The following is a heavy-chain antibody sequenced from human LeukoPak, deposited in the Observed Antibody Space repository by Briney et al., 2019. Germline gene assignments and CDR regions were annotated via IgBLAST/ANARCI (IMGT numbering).Heavy chain of an antibody. Sequence: PSETLSLTCAVYGGSFSDYYWSWIRQPPGKGLEWIGEINHSGSTNYNPSLKSRVTISVDTSKNQFSLKLSSVTAADTAVYYCSSSGWPKNYYYYMDVWGKGTTVTVSS. CDR3: SSSGWPKNYYYYMDV. CDR2: INHSGST. V-gene: IGHV4-34*01. CDR1: GGSFSDYY. D-gene: IGHD6-19*01. J-gene: IGHJ6*03.